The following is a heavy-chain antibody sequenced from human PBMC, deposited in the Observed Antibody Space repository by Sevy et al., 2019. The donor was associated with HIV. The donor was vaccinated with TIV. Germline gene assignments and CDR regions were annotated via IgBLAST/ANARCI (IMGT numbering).Heavy chain of an antibody. V-gene: IGHV1-24*01. D-gene: IGHD3-3*01. CDR3: ATLDFWSDYPFYGVDV. CDR2: FDPEDGET. J-gene: IGHJ6*02. CDR1: GYTFTSYG. Sequence: ASVKVSCKASGYTFTSYGISWVRQAPGKGLEWMGGFDPEDGETIYAQKFQGRVIMTEDTSSDTAYMELSSLRSEDTAVYYCATLDFWSDYPFYGVDVWGQGTTVTVSS.